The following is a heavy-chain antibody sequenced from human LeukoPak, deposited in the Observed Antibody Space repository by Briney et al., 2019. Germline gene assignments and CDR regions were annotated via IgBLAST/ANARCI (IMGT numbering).Heavy chain of an antibody. CDR1: GFPFSTFP. V-gene: IGHV3-23*01. CDR3: TKGGHGDY. CDR2: LSGDGSDT. J-gene: IGHJ4*02. Sequence: GGSLRLSCQASGFPFSTFPMSWVRQAPGKGLEWVSTLSGDGSDTYYADSVKGRFTISRDTSKNTLFLQMNSLRADDTAIYYCTKGGHGDYWGQGTMVTVTS. D-gene: IGHD2-21*02.